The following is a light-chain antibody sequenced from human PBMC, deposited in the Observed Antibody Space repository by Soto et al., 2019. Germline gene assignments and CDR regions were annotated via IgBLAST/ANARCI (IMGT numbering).Light chain of an antibody. V-gene: IGLV2-14*01. CDR1: SSDVGGYNL. CDR3: SSYKSSSNLPYV. Sequence: QSVLTQPASVSGSPGQSITISCTGTSSDVGGYNLVSWCQQYPDKAPKLMIFDVNTRPSGVSNRFSGSKSGNTASLTISGLQAEDEADYYCSSYKSSSNLPYVFGTGTKLTVL. CDR2: DVN. J-gene: IGLJ1*01.